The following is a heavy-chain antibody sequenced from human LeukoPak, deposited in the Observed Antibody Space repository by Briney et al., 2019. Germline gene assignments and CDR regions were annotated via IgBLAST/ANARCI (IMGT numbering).Heavy chain of an antibody. CDR3: ARGRRPIVVVPDDIHKSLNYFDP. V-gene: IGHV1-8*01. CDR1: GYTFTSYD. D-gene: IGHD2-2*01. CDR2: MNPNSGNT. Sequence: GASVKVSCKASGYTFTSYDINWVRQATGQGLEWMGWMNPNSGNTGYAQKFQGRVTMTRNTSISTAYMELSSLRSEDTAVYYCARGRRPIVVVPDDIHKSLNYFDPWGQGTLVTVSS. J-gene: IGHJ5*02.